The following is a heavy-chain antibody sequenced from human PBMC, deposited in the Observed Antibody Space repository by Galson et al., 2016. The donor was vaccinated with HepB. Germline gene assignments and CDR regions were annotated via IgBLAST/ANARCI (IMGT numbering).Heavy chain of an antibody. CDR2: IDWDEDK. J-gene: IGHJ6*02. V-gene: IGHV2-70*01. Sequence: ALVKPTQTLTLTCTFSGFSLSTSGMCVSWIRQPPGQALEWLALIDWDEDKYYSTSLKTRLTISKDTSKNQVVLTMTNMDPVDTATYYCARMKNYYSGMDVWGQGSTVTVSS. CDR1: GFSLSTSGMC. CDR3: ARMKNYYSGMDV.